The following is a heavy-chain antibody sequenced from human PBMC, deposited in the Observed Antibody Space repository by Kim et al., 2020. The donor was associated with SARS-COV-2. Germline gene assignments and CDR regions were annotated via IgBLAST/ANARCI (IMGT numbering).Heavy chain of an antibody. CDR2: ISVYNGDT. D-gene: IGHD3-10*02. CDR3: VRDRMFGQLSFQH. V-gene: IGHV1-18*04. J-gene: IGHJ1*01. Sequence: ASVKVSCKASGYTFTTYTMSWVRQAPGHGLGWLGWISVYNGDTTYAPKVHDRLILTTDKSTNTAYMELRSLTSDDTAVYYCVRDRMFGQLSFQHWGQGTLVTVSS. CDR1: GYTFTTYT.